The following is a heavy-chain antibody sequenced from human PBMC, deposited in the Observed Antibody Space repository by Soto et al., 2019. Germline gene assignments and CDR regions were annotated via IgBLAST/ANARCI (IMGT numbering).Heavy chain of an antibody. D-gene: IGHD5-12*01. J-gene: IGHJ5*02. CDR3: VLYSGYDYNSGWFDP. CDR2: IYYSGST. CDR1: GGSVSSGSYY. V-gene: IGHV4-61*01. Sequence: PSETLSLTCTVSGGSVSSGSYYWSWIRQPPGKGLEWIGYIYYSGSTNYNPSLKSRVTISVDTSKNQFSLKLSSVTAADTAVYYCVLYSGYDYNSGWFDPWGQGTLVTVS.